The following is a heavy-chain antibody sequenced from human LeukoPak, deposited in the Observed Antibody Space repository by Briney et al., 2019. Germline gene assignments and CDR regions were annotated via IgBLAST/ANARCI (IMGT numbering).Heavy chain of an antibody. Sequence: SETLSLTCAVSGYSISSGYYWGWIRQPPGKGLEWIGSIYYSGSTYYNPSLKSRVTISVDTSKNQLSLQLSSLTAADTAVYYCARHEYSGSYYGLSWFDPWGQGTLVTVSS. CDR2: IYYSGST. V-gene: IGHV4-38-2*01. D-gene: IGHD1-26*01. CDR1: GYSISSGYY. CDR3: ARHEYSGSYYGLSWFDP. J-gene: IGHJ5*02.